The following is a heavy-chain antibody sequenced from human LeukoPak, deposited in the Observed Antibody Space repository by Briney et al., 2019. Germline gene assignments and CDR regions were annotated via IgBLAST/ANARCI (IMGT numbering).Heavy chain of an antibody. D-gene: IGHD6-13*01. Sequence: GGSLRLSCAASGFTFSGSAMHWVRQASGKGLEWVGRIRSKANNYATAYAASVKGRFTISREDSKNTLYLQMNSLRAEDTAVYYCAREQGSWYGNYFDYWGQGTLVTVSS. CDR1: GFTFSGSA. CDR2: IRSKANNYAT. V-gene: IGHV3-73*01. CDR3: AREQGSWYGNYFDY. J-gene: IGHJ4*02.